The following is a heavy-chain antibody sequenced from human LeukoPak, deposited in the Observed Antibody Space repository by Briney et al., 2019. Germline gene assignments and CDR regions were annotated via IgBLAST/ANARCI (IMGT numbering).Heavy chain of an antibody. J-gene: IGHJ6*02. D-gene: IGHD2-21*01. Sequence: PGGSLRLSCAASGFKFSGHYIDWVRQAPGKGLEWVGSSRNKASSYTTEYAASVEVRFTISRDVSESSLYLQMNSLRTEDTAVSYCGRIVINANNGMDVWGQGTTVTVSS. CDR3: GRIVINANNGMDV. CDR2: SRNKASSYTT. CDR1: GFKFSGHY. V-gene: IGHV3-72*01.